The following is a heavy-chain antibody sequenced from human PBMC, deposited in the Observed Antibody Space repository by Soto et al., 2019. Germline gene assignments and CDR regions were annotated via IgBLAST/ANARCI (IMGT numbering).Heavy chain of an antibody. CDR3: ARSPAYGDYANLDT. D-gene: IGHD4-17*01. CDR2: IHNTRST. V-gene: IGHV4-4*07. J-gene: IGHJ5*02. CDR1: GDSVSKYY. Sequence: KPSETLSLTCTVSGDSVSKYYWNWIRQPAGKGLEWIGRIHNTRSTNYNPSLKSRVTMSVDTSKNQFSLKLNLTSVTAADTAAYYCARSPAYGDYANLDTWGQGTLVTVSS.